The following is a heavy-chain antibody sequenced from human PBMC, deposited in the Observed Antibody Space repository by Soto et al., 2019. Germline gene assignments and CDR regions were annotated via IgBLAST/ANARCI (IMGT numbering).Heavy chain of an antibody. CDR2: IAYHGSST. V-gene: IGHV3-64D*08. J-gene: IGHJ6*02. Sequence: EVQLVESGGGLVQPGGSLTLSCAVSGFSFSTYAMHWVRRAPGKGLEFVSVIAYHGSSTFYADSLKGRFTVSRDNSRNTLYLHMNNLRPEDSATSYCVKDRTTNWNYPGLDVWGQGTTVTVSS. CDR1: GFSFSTYA. CDR3: VKDRTTNWNYPGLDV. D-gene: IGHD2-8*01.